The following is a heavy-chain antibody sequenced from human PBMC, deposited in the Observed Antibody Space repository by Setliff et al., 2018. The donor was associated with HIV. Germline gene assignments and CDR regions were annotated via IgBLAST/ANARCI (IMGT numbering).Heavy chain of an antibody. CDR3: AHSSGYDILTGYYKDWFDP. J-gene: IGHJ5*02. CDR2: IYWDDDK. V-gene: IGHV2-5*02. CDR1: GFSLSTSGVG. Sequence: SGPTLVNPTQTLTLTCTFSGFSLSTSGVGVGWIRQPPGKALEWLALIYWDDDKRYSPSLKSRLTITKYTSKNQVVLTITNMDPVDTPTYYCAHSSGYDILTGYYKDWFDPWGQGTLVTVSS. D-gene: IGHD3-9*01.